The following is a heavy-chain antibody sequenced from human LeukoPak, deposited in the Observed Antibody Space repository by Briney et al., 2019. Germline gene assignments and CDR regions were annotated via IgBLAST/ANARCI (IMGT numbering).Heavy chain of an antibody. Sequence: ASVKVSCKASGYTFTGYYMHWVRQAPGQGLEWMGWINTNTGNPTYAQGFTGRFVFSLDTSVSTAYLQISSLKAEDTAVYYCARGGYSSSWGLADAFDIWGQGTMVTVSS. D-gene: IGHD6-13*01. J-gene: IGHJ3*02. CDR3: ARGGYSSSWGLADAFDI. CDR2: INTNTGNP. CDR1: GYTFTGYY. V-gene: IGHV7-4-1*02.